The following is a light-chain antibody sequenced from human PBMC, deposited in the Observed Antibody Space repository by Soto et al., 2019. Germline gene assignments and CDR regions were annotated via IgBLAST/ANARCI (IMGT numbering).Light chain of an antibody. CDR2: GAS. V-gene: IGKV3-20*01. CDR1: QSVSSSY. J-gene: IGKJ3*01. Sequence: EIVLTQSPGTLSLSPGERATLSCRASQSVSSSYLAWYQQKPGQAPRLLIYGASSRATGIPDRFSSSGSGTDFTLTISRLEPEDCAVYYCQQYGSSLFPFGPGTKVDIK. CDR3: QQYGSSLFP.